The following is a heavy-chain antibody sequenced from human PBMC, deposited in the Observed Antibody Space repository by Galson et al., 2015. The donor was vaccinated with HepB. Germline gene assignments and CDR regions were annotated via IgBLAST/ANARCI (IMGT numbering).Heavy chain of an antibody. Sequence: SLRLSCAASRFTFSKYSLHWVRQAPGKGLEYVSSISPNGLITYHAHSVDGRFIISRDNSKNTLYLQMGSLRSEDTAVYYCARGTYCSSGGGSLYYYYYGMDVWGQGTTVTVSS. CDR2: ISPNGLIT. J-gene: IGHJ6*02. D-gene: IGHD2-2*01. CDR1: RFTFSKYS. V-gene: IGHV3-64*01. CDR3: ARGTYCSSGGGSLYYYYYGMDV.